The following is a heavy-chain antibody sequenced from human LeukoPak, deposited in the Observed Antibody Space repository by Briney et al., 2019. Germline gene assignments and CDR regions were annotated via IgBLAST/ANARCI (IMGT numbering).Heavy chain of an antibody. D-gene: IGHD3-22*01. J-gene: IGHJ4*02. CDR3: ARDFDSSGYYYVGYFDY. V-gene: IGHV3-30*04. CDR1: GLAFSSYA. Sequence: GGSLRLSCAASGLAFSSYAMHWVRQAPGKGLEWVAVISYDGSNKYYADSVKGRFTISRDNSKNTLYLQMNSLRAEDTAVYYCARDFDSSGYYYVGYFDYWGQGTLVTVSS. CDR2: ISYDGSNK.